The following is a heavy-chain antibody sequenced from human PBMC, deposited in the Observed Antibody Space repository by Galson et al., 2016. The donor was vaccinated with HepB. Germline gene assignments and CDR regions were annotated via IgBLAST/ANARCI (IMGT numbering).Heavy chain of an antibody. CDR2: ITSSSDTM. CDR3: ASDDFFWLGY. V-gene: IGHV3-48*02. D-gene: IGHD3/OR15-3a*01. Sequence: SLRLSCAASGFIFSVYNMNWARQAPGKGLEWISWITSSSDTMYYADSVKGRFTISRDNDKNSLYLEMNSLRDEDTDVYYFASDDFFWLGYWGQGTLVTVAS. J-gene: IGHJ4*02. CDR1: GFIFSVYN.